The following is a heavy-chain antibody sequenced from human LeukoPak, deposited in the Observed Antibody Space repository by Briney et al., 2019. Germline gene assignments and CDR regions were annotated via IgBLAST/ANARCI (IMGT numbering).Heavy chain of an antibody. V-gene: IGHV6-1*01. Sequence: SQTLSLTCAISGDSVSSKSAAWNWIRQSPSRGLEWLGRTYYRSKWHSEYAVSVKGRITINPDTSRNQFSLQLNSMTPEDTAIYYCANICTGGGCYSDYWGQGSLVTVSS. J-gene: IGHJ4*02. CDR1: GDSVSSKSAA. CDR2: TYYRSKWHS. D-gene: IGHD2-8*02. CDR3: ANICTGGGCYSDY.